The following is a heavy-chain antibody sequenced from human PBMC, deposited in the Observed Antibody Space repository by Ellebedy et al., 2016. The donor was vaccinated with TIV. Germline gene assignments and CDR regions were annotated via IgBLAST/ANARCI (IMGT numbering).Heavy chain of an antibody. V-gene: IGHV3-9*01. D-gene: IGHD6-13*01. J-gene: IGHJ6*02. CDR2: ISWNSGSI. Sequence: SLKISCAASGFTFDDYAMHWVRQAPGKGLEWVSGISWNSGSIGYADSVKGRFTISRDNAKNSLHLQMNSLRAEDTALYHCARVPIGAGGRYYYYGMDVWGQGTTVTVSS. CDR1: GFTFDDYA. CDR3: ARVPIGAGGRYYYYGMDV.